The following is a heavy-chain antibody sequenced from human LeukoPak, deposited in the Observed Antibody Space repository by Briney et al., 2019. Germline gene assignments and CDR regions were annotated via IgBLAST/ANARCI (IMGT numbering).Heavy chain of an antibody. CDR2: INPNSGGT. CDR1: GYTFTGYY. V-gene: IGHV1-2*02. Sequence: EASVKVSCKASGYTFTGYYMHWVRQPPGQGLEWMGWINPNSGGTNYAQKFQGRVTMTRDTSISTAYMELSRLRSDDTAVYYCARGPDNTMIVGGFDYWGQGTLVTVSS. CDR3: ARGPDNTMIVGGFDY. D-gene: IGHD3-22*01. J-gene: IGHJ4*02.